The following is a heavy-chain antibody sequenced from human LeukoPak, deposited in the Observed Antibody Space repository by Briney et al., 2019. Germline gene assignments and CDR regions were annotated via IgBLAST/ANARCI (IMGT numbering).Heavy chain of an antibody. CDR3: ARRVSNSYYDSSGYLFDY. CDR1: GYSFTSYW. D-gene: IGHD3-22*01. J-gene: IGHJ4*02. CDR2: IYPGDSDT. Sequence: GESLKISCKGSGYSFTSYWIGWVRQMPGKGLEWMGMIYPGDSDTRYSPSFQGQVTISADKSISTAYLQWSSLKASDTAMYYCARRVSNSYYDSSGYLFDYWGQGTLVTVSS. V-gene: IGHV5-51*03.